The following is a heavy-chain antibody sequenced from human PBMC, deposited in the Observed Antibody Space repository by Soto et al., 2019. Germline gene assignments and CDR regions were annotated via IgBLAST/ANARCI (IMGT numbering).Heavy chain of an antibody. CDR1: GGTFSSYT. J-gene: IGHJ6*02. V-gene: IGHV1-69*02. CDR2: IIPILGIA. D-gene: IGHD1-26*01. CDR3: ARDPPSMLVDYYGMDV. Sequence: QVQLVQSGAEVKKPGSSVKVSCKASGGTFSSYTISWVRQAPGQGLEWMGRIIPILGIANYAQKFQGRVTITADKSTSRADMELGSRRSEDTAVYYCARDPPSMLVDYYGMDVWGQGTTVTVSS.